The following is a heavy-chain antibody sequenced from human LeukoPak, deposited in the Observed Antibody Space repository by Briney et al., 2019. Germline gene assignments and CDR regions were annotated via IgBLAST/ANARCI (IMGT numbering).Heavy chain of an antibody. CDR1: GGSISRHH. J-gene: IGHJ6*02. CDR3: ARDPSYSRSSYYYYYGMDV. CDR2: IYHSGST. V-gene: IGHV4-59*11. D-gene: IGHD6-13*01. Sequence: SKTLSLTCTVSGGSISRHHWSWIRQTPGKGLEWIGYIYHSGSTNYNPSLKSRVTISVDTSKNQFSLKVSSVTAADTAVYYCARDPSYSRSSYYYYYGMDVWGQGTTVTVSS.